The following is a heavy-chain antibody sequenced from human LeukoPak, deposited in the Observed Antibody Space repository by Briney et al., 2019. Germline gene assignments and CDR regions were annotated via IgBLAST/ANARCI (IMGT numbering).Heavy chain of an antibody. CDR1: GFTVSSNY. CDR2: IYSGGST. CDR3: ARDKVTYYYGMDV. V-gene: IGHV3-66*01. J-gene: IGHJ6*02. Sequence: GGSLRLSCAASGFTVSSNYMSWVRQAPGKGLEWVSVIYSGGSTYYADSVKGRFTISRDNSKNTLYLQMNSLRAEDTAVYYCARDKVTYYYGMDVWGQGTTVTVSS. D-gene: IGHD2-21*02.